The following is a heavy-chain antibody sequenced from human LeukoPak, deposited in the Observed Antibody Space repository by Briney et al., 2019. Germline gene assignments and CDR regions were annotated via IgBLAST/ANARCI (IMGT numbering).Heavy chain of an antibody. V-gene: IGHV3-23*03. CDR3: AKDNYYDSGGYYDY. Sequence: GGSLRLSCGASGFTFSSYAMSWVRQAPGKGLEWVSVIYSGGSTYYADSVKGRFTISRDNSKNSLYLQMNSLRAEDTALYYCAKDNYYDSGGYYDYWGQGTLVTVSS. CDR1: GFTFSSYA. J-gene: IGHJ4*02. CDR2: IYSGGST. D-gene: IGHD3-22*01.